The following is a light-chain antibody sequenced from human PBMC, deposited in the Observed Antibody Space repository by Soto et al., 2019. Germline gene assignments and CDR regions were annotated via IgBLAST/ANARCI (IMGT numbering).Light chain of an antibody. V-gene: IGLV1-40*01. CDR1: GSNIGAPYD. CDR3: QSYDSSLSGYV. CDR2: GST. J-gene: IGLJ1*01. Sequence: QSVLTQPPSLSGAPGQRVTISCTGSGSNIGAPYDVHWYQHLPRTAPKLLIYGSTNRPSGVPRRFSGSKSGTSASLAITGLQAEDEADYYCQSYDSSLSGYVFGAGTKLTVL.